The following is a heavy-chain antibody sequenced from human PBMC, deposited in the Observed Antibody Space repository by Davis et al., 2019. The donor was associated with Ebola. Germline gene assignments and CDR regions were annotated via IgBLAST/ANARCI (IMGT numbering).Heavy chain of an antibody. J-gene: IGHJ4*02. D-gene: IGHD3-3*01. CDR3: ARDRRGLRFLEWLFDY. V-gene: IGHV4-61*01. CDR2: IYYSGST. Sequence: GSLRLSCTVSGGSISSSSYYWGWIRQPPGKGLEWIGYIYYSGSTNYNPSLKSRVTISVDTSKNQFSLKLNSVTAADTAVYYCARDRRGLRFLEWLFDYWGQGTLVTVSS. CDR1: GGSISSSSYY.